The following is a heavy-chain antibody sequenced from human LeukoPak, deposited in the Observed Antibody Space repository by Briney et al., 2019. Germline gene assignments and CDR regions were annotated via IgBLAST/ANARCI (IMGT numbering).Heavy chain of an antibody. CDR3: TQFPKSAWFDP. Sequence: SVKVSCKASGGTFSSYAMSWVRQAPGQGLEWMGGIIPIFGTANYAQKFQGRVTITADKSTSTAYMELSSLRSEDTAVYYCTQFPKSAWFDPWGQGTLVTVSS. V-gene: IGHV1-69*06. CDR2: IIPIFGTA. J-gene: IGHJ5*02. CDR1: GGTFSSYA.